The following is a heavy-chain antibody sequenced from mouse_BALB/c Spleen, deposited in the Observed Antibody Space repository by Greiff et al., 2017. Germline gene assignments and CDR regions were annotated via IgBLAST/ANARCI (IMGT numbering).Heavy chain of an antibody. CDR1: GFSLTGYG. J-gene: IGHJ4*01. CDR3: ARVDGYDPYAMDY. V-gene: IGHV2-6-7*01. Sequence: QVQLQQSGPGLVAPSQSLSITCTVSGFSLTGYGVNWVRQPPGKGLEWLGMIWGDGSTDYNSALKSRLSISKDNSKSQVFLKMNSLQTDDTARYYCARVDGYDPYAMDYWGQGTSVTVSS. D-gene: IGHD2-2*01. CDR2: IWGDGST.